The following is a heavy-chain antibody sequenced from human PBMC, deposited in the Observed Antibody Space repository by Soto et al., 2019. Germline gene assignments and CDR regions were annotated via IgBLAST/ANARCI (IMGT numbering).Heavy chain of an antibody. CDR3: AKRSSSSTFDY. J-gene: IGHJ4*02. D-gene: IGHD6-6*01. CDR2: ISGSDDST. Sequence: EVQLLESGGGLVQPGESLRLYCAASGFTFSSYAMSWVRQAPGKGLEWVSVISGSDDSTYYADSVKGRFTISRDNSNNTLYLQMNSLRAEDTAVYYCAKRSSSSTFDYWCQGTLVTVSS. V-gene: IGHV3-23*01. CDR1: GFTFSSYA.